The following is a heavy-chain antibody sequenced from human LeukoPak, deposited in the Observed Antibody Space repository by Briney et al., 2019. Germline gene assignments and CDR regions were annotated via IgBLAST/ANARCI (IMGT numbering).Heavy chain of an antibody. D-gene: IGHD6-13*01. CDR3: ARDSRQLSIDY. V-gene: IGHV4-59*01. CDR1: GASISGYY. J-gene: IGHJ4*02. CDR2: IYYSGST. Sequence: SETLSLTCTVSGASISGYYWSWIRQPPGKGLEWIGYIYYSGSTNYNPSLKSRVAISVDTSKNQFSLKLSSVTAADTAVYYCARDSRQLSIDYWGQGTLVTVSS.